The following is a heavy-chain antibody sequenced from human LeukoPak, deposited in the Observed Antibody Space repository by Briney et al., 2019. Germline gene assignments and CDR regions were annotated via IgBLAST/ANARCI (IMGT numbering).Heavy chain of an antibody. CDR1: GGSFSGYY. V-gene: IGHV4-34*01. Sequence: PSETLSLTSAVYGGSFSGYYWSWIRQPPGKGLEWIGEINHSGSTNYNPSLKSRVTISVDTSKNQFSLKLSSVTAADTAVYYCARGGVGRTPWYFDYWGQGTLVTVSS. CDR3: ARGGVGRTPWYFDY. D-gene: IGHD2-15*01. CDR2: INHSGST. J-gene: IGHJ4*02.